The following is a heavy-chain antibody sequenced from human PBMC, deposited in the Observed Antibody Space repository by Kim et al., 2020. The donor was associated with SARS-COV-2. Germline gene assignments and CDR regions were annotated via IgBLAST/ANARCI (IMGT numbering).Heavy chain of an antibody. Sequence: GESLKISCKGSGYSFTSYWISWVRQMPGKGLEWMGRIDPSDSYTNYSPSFQGHVTISADKSISTAYLQWSSLKASDTAMYYCARHETAMVRADYWGQGTLVTVSS. CDR2: IDPSDSYT. J-gene: IGHJ4*02. V-gene: IGHV5-10-1*01. CDR3: ARHETAMVRADY. CDR1: GYSFTSYW. D-gene: IGHD5-18*01.